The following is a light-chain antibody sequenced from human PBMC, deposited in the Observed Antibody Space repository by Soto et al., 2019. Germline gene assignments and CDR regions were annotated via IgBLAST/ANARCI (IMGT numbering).Light chain of an antibody. CDR1: QSVSSNF. CDR3: QQYGSSPRT. V-gene: IGKV3-20*01. J-gene: IGKJ1*01. Sequence: EIVLTQSPGTLSLSPGERATLSCRASQSVSSNFLAWYQQKPGQAPRLLIYGASSRATGIPDRFSGSGSGXXXXXTIXXLXPXXXXVYYCQQYGSSPRTFGQGTKVEIK. CDR2: GAS.